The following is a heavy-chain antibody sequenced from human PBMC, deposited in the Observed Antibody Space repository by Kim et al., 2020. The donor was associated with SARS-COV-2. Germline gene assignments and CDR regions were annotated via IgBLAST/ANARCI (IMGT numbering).Heavy chain of an antibody. CDR2: IYHSGST. D-gene: IGHD3-22*01. CDR3: AGWDSSGYYYNDY. V-gene: IGHV4-38-2*02. Sequence: SETLSLTCTVSGYSISSGYYWGWIRQPPGKGLEWIGSIYHSGSTYYNPSLKSRVTISVDTSKNQFSLKLSSVTAADTAVYYCAGWDSSGYYYNDYWGQGTLVTVSS. J-gene: IGHJ4*02. CDR1: GYSISSGYY.